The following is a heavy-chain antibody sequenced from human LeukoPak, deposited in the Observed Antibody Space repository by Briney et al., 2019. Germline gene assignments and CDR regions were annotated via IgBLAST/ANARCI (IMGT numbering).Heavy chain of an antibody. CDR3: AREYSSSLTSGAFDI. V-gene: IGHV1-2*02. CDR2: INPNSGGT. D-gene: IGHD6-13*01. Sequence: KPGASVKVSCKASGYAFTSYGISWVRQAPGQGLGWMGWINPNSGGTNYAQKFQGRVTMTRDTSISTAYMELSRLRSDDTAVYYCAREYSSSLTSGAFDIWGQGTMVTVSS. J-gene: IGHJ3*02. CDR1: GYAFTSYG.